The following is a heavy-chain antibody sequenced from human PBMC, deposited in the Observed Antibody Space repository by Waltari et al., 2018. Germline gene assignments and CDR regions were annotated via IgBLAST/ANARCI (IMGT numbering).Heavy chain of an antibody. CDR3: ARGSGVDY. J-gene: IGHJ4*02. CDR1: GFIFSTYV. CDR2: ISDAGGII. V-gene: IGHV3-23*01. D-gene: IGHD7-27*01. Sequence: EVQLLESGGGLVQPGGSLRLSCTASGFIFSTYVMNWVRQAPGKGLEWVSSISDAGGIINYADSVKGRFTISRDNSKNTLYLQRNSLGAEDTAVYYCARGSGVDYWGQGTLVTISS.